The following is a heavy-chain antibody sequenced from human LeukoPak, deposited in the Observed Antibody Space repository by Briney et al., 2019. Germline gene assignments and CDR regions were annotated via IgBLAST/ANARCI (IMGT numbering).Heavy chain of an antibody. CDR3: AKARPGDTFDY. CDR2: MKPDGSET. Sequence: PGGSLRLSCAASGFTFGIYWMNWVRQAPGRGLEWVASMKPDGSETNCLDSVKGRFTISRDNAKNSLYLQMNSLRVEDTAIYYCAKARPGDTFDYWGQGTLVTVSS. CDR1: GFTFGIYW. V-gene: IGHV3-7*01. J-gene: IGHJ4*02. D-gene: IGHD3-10*01.